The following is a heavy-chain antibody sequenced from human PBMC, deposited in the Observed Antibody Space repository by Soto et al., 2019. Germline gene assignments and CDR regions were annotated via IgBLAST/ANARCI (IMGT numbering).Heavy chain of an antibody. J-gene: IGHJ3*02. Sequence: SETLSLTCTVSGGSISSGGYYWSWIRQHPGKGLEWIGYIYYSGSTYYNPSLKSRVTISVDTSKNQFSLKLSSVTAADTAVYYCARDPRTHYDSSGYYRHDAFDIWGQGTMVTVSS. CDR3: ARDPRTHYDSSGYYRHDAFDI. CDR1: GGSISSGGYY. CDR2: IYYSGST. V-gene: IGHV4-31*03. D-gene: IGHD3-22*01.